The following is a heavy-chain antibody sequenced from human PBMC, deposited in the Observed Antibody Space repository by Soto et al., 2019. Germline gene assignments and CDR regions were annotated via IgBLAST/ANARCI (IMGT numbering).Heavy chain of an antibody. CDR2: TIPVFNTA. Sequence: QVQLEQSGAEVKKPGSSVKVSCKASGGTLSDHGVAWLRQAPGQGLEWMVGTIPVFNTAKYAQKFQGRVTVTADKFTNIAYMELSSLRSEYSAFYFCARGVYGSGNYYTGPSAFDIWGQGTMVIVSS. V-gene: IGHV1-69*06. D-gene: IGHD3-10*01. CDR3: ARGVYGSGNYYTGPSAFDI. CDR1: GGTLSDHG. J-gene: IGHJ3*02.